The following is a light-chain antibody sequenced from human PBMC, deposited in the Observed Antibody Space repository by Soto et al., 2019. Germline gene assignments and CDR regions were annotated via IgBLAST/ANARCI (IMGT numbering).Light chain of an antibody. CDR1: SSNIGSNT. CDR3: AAWDDSLNGFWV. CDR2: SNN. J-gene: IGLJ3*02. Sequence: QPVLTQPPSASGTPGQRVTISCSGSSSNIGSNTVNWYQQLPGTAPKLLIYSNNQRPSGVPDRFSGSKSGTSASLAISGLQSEGEADYYCAAWDDSLNGFWVFGGGTKLTVL. V-gene: IGLV1-44*01.